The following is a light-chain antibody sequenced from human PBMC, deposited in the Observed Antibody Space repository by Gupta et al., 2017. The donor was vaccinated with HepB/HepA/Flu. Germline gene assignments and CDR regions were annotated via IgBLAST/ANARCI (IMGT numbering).Light chain of an antibody. CDR1: QTITKY. CDR3: QQRAIWPPIS. Sequence: EIVLTQSPATLCLSPGERATLSCRASQTITKYLAWYQQKPGQPPRLLIFDASSRATGIPARFSGGGYGTDFSLTISSLEPEDSAIYYCQQRAIWPPISFGQGTRLEIK. J-gene: IGKJ5*01. CDR2: DAS. V-gene: IGKV3-11*01.